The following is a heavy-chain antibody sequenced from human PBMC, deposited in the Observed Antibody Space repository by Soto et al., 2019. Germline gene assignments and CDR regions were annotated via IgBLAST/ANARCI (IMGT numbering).Heavy chain of an antibody. D-gene: IGHD1-1*01. Sequence: EVQLLDSGGGLVQPGGSLRLSCAASGFTFSSYAMNWVRQAPGKGLEWVSVISGSGGSTYYADSVKGRFTISRDNSXXXXXXXXXXXXXXXXXXXXXXRRXXGTYFDYWGQGTLVTVSS. CDR1: GFTFSSYA. J-gene: IGHJ4*02. V-gene: IGHV3-23*01. CDR2: ISGSGGST. CDR3: XRRXXGTYFDY.